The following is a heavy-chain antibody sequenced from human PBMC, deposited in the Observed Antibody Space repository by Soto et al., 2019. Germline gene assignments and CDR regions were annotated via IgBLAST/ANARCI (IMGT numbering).Heavy chain of an antibody. CDR1: GYTFTTYA. Sequence: QVQLVQSGAELKKPGASVKVSCKASGYTFTTYAISWVRQAPGQGLEWMGWISAYNGNTNYAQNLQGRVTMTTDTSTSTAYSELRSLRSADTAVYYCTRDGPPFDYWGQGTLVTVSS. V-gene: IGHV1-18*01. CDR3: TRDGPPFDY. J-gene: IGHJ4*02. CDR2: ISAYNGNT.